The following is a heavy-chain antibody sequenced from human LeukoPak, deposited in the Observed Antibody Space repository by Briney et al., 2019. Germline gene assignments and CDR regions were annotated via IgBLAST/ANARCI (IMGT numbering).Heavy chain of an antibody. CDR1: GFTFSSSA. CDR2: ISASGGST. CDR3: AKSTGGYYDSSGYYYRLGYFDY. D-gene: IGHD3-22*01. J-gene: IGHJ4*02. V-gene: IGHV3-23*01. Sequence: GGSLRLSCAASGFTFSSSAMSWVRQVPGKGLEWVSGISASGGSTYYADSVKGRFTISRDNSKNTLYLQMNSLRAEDTAVYYCAKSTGGYYDSSGYYYRLGYFDYWGQGTLVTVSS.